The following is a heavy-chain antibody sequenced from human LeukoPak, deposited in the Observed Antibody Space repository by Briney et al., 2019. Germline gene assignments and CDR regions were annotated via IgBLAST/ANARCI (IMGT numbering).Heavy chain of an antibody. Sequence: GGSLRLSCAASGFTFDDYGMSWVRQAPGKGLEWVSLISWDGGSTYYADSVKGRFTISRDNSKNSLYLQMNSLRTEDTAFYYCVRSGGLRFGQLNYYYYYYMDVWGKGTTVTVSS. J-gene: IGHJ6*03. V-gene: IGHV3-43*02. CDR3: VRSGGLRFGQLNYYYYYYMDV. CDR1: GFTFDDYG. CDR2: ISWDGGST. D-gene: IGHD3-3*01.